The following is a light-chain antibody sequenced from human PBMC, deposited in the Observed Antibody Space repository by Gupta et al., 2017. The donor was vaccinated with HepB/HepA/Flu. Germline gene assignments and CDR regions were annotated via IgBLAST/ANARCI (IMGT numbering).Light chain of an antibody. V-gene: IGKV2-30*01. Sequence: DAVLTQSPLSLPVTLGQSASISCRSSQNLLFSDGNTFLHWYQQRPGQSPRRLIYRGSNRDSGVPDRCSGSGSGTDFTLKISRVEAEDIGVYYCEQGRHWPFSFGRGTKVEIK. CDR1: QNLLFSDGNTF. J-gene: IGKJ4*01. CDR3: EQGRHWPFS. CDR2: RGS.